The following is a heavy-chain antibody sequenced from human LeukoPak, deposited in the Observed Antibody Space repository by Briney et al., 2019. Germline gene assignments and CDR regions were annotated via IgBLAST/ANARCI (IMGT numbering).Heavy chain of an antibody. CDR2: ISWNGGST. D-gene: IGHD6-6*01. CDR3: AKAATEYSSSWLDY. V-gene: IGHV3-43D*04. J-gene: IGHJ4*02. Sequence: PGGSLRLSCAASGFTFDDYAMHWVRQAPGKGLEWVSLISWNGGSTYYADSVKGRFTISRDNSKNSLYLQMNSLGAEDTALYYCAKAATEYSSSWLDYWGQGTLVTVSS. CDR1: GFTFDDYA.